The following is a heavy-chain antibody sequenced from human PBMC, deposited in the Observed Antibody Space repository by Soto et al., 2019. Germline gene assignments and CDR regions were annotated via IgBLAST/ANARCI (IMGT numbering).Heavy chain of an antibody. Sequence: QVQLVQSGAEVKKPGWSVKVSCKASGGTFSSYAISWVRQAPGQGLEWMGGIIPICGTANYAEKFQGRVTITADESTSKAYMELSRLRSEDTAVYYCARAFDGYHEGTEFDSWGQGTLVTVSS. CDR2: IIPICGTA. J-gene: IGHJ4*02. CDR3: ARAFDGYHEGTEFDS. CDR1: GGTFSSYA. D-gene: IGHD2-21*01. V-gene: IGHV1-69*01.